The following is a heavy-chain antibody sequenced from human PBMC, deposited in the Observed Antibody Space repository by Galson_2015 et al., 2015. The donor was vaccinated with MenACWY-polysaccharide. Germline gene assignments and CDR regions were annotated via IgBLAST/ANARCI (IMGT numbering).Heavy chain of an antibody. Sequence: SLRLSCAASGFTFSSNSVNWVRQAPGKGLEWVPYISSSSGTIYYADSVKGRFTISRDDAKNSLYLQMNSLRAEDTAVYYCASTSPNSFWGQGTRVIVSS. D-gene: IGHD2-21*01. CDR3: ASTSPNSF. V-gene: IGHV3-48*01. J-gene: IGHJ4*02. CDR2: ISSSSGTI. CDR1: GFTFSSNS.